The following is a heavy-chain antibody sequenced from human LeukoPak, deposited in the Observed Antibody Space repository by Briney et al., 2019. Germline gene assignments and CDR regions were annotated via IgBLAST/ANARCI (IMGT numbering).Heavy chain of an antibody. Sequence: ASVKVSCKASGYTFTSYVIHWVRQAPGQRLEWMGWINAGSGNTKYSQKFQGRVTITRDTSASTVYVELSSLRSEDTAVYYCARAGEVDLKWLRLGYYFDYWGQGTLVTVSS. CDR3: ARAGEVDLKWLRLGYYFDY. D-gene: IGHD5-12*01. V-gene: IGHV1-3*01. CDR2: INAGSGNT. J-gene: IGHJ4*02. CDR1: GYTFTSYV.